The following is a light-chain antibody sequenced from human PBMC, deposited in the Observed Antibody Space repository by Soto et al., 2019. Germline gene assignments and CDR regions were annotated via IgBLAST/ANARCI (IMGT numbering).Light chain of an antibody. J-gene: IGKJ4*01. Sequence: DIQMTQSPSSLSASVGDRVTITCRASQTISNYLNWYQQKPGKAPKLLICAASSLQSGVPSRFSGSGSGTDFTLTISSLQPEDFATYYCQQTYSTPLTFGGGTKVEIK. V-gene: IGKV1-39*01. CDR1: QTISNY. CDR3: QQTYSTPLT. CDR2: AAS.